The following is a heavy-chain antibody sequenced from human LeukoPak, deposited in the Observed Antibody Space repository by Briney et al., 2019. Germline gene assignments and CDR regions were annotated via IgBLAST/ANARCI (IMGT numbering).Heavy chain of an antibody. D-gene: IGHD4-17*01. V-gene: IGHV4-31*03. J-gene: IGHJ4*02. CDR3: ARETYSGDYVVLDY. CDR1: GGSISSGGYY. CDR2: IYYSGST. Sequence: SQTLFLTCTVSGGSISSGGYYWSWIRQHPGTGLEWIGYIYYSGSTYYNPSLKSRVTISVDTSKNQFSLKLSSVTAADTAVYYCARETYSGDYVVLDYWGQGTLVTVSS.